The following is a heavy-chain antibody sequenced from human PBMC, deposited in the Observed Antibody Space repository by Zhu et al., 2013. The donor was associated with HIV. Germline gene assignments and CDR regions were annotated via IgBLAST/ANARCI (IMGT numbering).Heavy chain of an antibody. CDR3: ARSRGYCTGIRCQSDAFDI. CDR2: INPNSGGT. Sequence: QVQLVQSGAEVKKPGASVKVSCKASGYTFTGYYLHWVRQAPGQGLEWMGWINPNSGGTKYAQNFQGRVSITRNTSISIVYMELTSLRFDDTAVYYCARSRGYCTGIRCQSDAFDIWGQGAMVTVSP. J-gene: IGHJ3*02. CDR1: GYTFTGYY. D-gene: IGHD2-8*02. V-gene: IGHV1-2*02.